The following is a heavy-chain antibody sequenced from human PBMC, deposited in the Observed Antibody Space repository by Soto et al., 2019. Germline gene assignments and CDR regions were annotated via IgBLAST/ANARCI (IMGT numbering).Heavy chain of an antibody. CDR2: ISGSGGNT. Sequence: GGSLRLSCAASGFTFSSYAMSWVRQAPGKGLEWVSAISGSGGNTYYADSVKGRFTISRDNSKNTLYLQMNSLRAEDTAVYYCAKSYSSGWESGFDYWGQGTLVTVSS. J-gene: IGHJ4*02. CDR1: GFTFSSYA. CDR3: AKSYSSGWESGFDY. V-gene: IGHV3-23*01. D-gene: IGHD6-19*01.